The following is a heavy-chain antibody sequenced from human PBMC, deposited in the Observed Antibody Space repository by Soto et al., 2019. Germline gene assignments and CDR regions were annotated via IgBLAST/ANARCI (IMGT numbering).Heavy chain of an antibody. CDR2: INHSGST. V-gene: IGHV4-34*01. CDR1: GGSFSGYY. J-gene: IGHJ4*02. Sequence: QVQLQQWGAGLLKPSETLSLTCAVYGGSFSGYYWSWIRQPPGKGLEWIVEINHSGSTNYNPSLKSRVTISVDTSKNQFSLKLSSVTAADTAVYYCASRPDTAMATDRGYWGQGTLVTVSS. D-gene: IGHD5-18*01. CDR3: ASRPDTAMATDRGY.